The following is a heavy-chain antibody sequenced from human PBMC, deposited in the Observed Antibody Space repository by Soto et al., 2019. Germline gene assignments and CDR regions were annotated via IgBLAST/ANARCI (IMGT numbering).Heavy chain of an antibody. J-gene: IGHJ4*02. CDR3: AKGYSGSNYDLFDY. CDR2: IGDTGAST. Sequence: PGGSLRLSCAVSGFTFSNYGMNWVRQAPGKGLEWVSTIGDTGASTYYADSVKGRFTISRDNSRNTLYLQMNSLRAEDTAVYYCAKGYSGSNYDLFDYWGQGALVTVSS. V-gene: IGHV3-23*01. D-gene: IGHD1-26*01. CDR1: GFTFSNYG.